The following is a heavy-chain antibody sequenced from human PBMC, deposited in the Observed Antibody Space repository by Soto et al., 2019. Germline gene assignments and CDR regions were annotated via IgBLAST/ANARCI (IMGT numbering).Heavy chain of an antibody. CDR3: TGDASRDSSARGWFDP. V-gene: IGHV3-21*01. Sequence: GGSLRLSCAASGFTFRSFTMNWVRQAPGKGLEWVSTISSNSAYIYYTDALRGRFTISRDNAKNSLHLQMNSLRAEDTAVYYCTGDASRDSSARGWFDPWGPGTLVTVSS. J-gene: IGHJ5*02. CDR1: GFTFRSFT. CDR2: ISSNSAYI. D-gene: IGHD6-13*01.